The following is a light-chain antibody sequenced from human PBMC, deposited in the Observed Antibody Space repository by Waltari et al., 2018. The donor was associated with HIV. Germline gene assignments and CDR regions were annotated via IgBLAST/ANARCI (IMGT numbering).Light chain of an antibody. J-gene: IGLJ2*01. CDR2: GNN. V-gene: IGLV1-40*01. CDR3: QSYDNSLTGSI. Sequence: SVLTQPPSVSGSPGQRVTISCTARGSNIGAGSDVHWYQQLPGTAPKVLTDGNNNRPSGGPDRFSGAKSGTSASLAITGLQAEDEADYYCQSYDNSLTGSIFGGGTTLTVL. CDR1: GSNIGAGSD.